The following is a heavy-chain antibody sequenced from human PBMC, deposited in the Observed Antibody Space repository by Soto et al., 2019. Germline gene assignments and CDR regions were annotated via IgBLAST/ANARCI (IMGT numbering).Heavy chain of an antibody. CDR2: IGTAGDT. J-gene: IGHJ3*02. CDR1: GFTFSSYD. V-gene: IGHV3-13*01. Sequence: EVQLVESGGGLVQPGGSLRLSCAASGFTFSSYDMHWVRQATGKGLEWVSAIGTAGDTYYPGSVKGRFTISRENAKNSWYLKMKGLGAGKPAVNSGAGGEKYYDSIWGITVAFDIWGQGTMVTVSS. D-gene: IGHD3-16*01. CDR3: AGGEKYYDSIWGITVAFDI.